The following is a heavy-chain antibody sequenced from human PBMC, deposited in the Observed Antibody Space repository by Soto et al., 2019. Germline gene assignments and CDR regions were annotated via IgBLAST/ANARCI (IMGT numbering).Heavy chain of an antibody. J-gene: IGHJ5*02. CDR3: ESFLIRAMVRAVVGWFDP. V-gene: IGHV4-34*01. D-gene: IGHD3-10*01. CDR1: GGSFSGYY. Sequence: PSETLSLTCAVYGGSFSGYYWSWIRQPPGKGLEWIGEINHSGSTNYNPSLKSRVTISVDTSKNQFSLKLSSVTAADTAVYYCESFLIRAMVRAVVGWFDPWGQGTLVTVSS. CDR2: INHSGST.